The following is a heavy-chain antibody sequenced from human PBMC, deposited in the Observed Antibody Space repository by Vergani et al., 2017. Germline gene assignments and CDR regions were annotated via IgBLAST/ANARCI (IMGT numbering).Heavy chain of an antibody. D-gene: IGHD2-15*01. J-gene: IGHJ6*03. Sequence: QVQLQESGPGLVKPSETLSLTCTVSGGSISSYYWSWIRQPPGKGLEWIAYIYYSGSTNYNPSLKSRVTISVDTSKNQFSLKLSSVTAADTAVYYCARGRSWIYYYYMDVWGKGTTVTVSS. CDR3: ARGRSWIYYYYMDV. CDR1: GGSISSYY. V-gene: IGHV4-59*12. CDR2: IYYSGST.